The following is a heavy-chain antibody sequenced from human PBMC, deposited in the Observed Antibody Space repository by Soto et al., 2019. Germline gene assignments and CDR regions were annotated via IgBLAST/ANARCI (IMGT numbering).Heavy chain of an antibody. CDR3: ARGSYGYEFDY. J-gene: IGHJ4*02. Sequence: LRLSCAASGFTFSSYAMHWVRQAPGKGLEYVSAISSNGGSTYYADSVKGRFTISRDNSKNTLYLQMGSLRAEDMAVYYCARGSYGYEFDYWGQGTLVTVSS. D-gene: IGHD5-18*01. CDR1: GFTFSSYA. CDR2: ISSNGGST. V-gene: IGHV3-64*02.